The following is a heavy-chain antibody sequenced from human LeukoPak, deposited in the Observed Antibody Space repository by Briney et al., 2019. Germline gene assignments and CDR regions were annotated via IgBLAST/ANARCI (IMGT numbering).Heavy chain of an antibody. D-gene: IGHD3-22*01. CDR3: ARGTMIVLHY. Sequence: PSETLSLTCAVYGGSFSGYYWSWIRQPAGKGLEWIGEINHSGSTNYNPSLKSRVTISVDTSKNQFSLKLSSVTAADTAVYYCARGTMIVLHYWGQGTLVTVSS. CDR1: GGSFSGYY. J-gene: IGHJ4*02. V-gene: IGHV4-34*01. CDR2: INHSGST.